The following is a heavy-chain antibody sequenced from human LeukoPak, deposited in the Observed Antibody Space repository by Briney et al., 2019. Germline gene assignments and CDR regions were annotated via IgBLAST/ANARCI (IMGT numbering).Heavy chain of an antibody. V-gene: IGHV4-34*01. CDR3: ARSPLTGNYGDWFDP. D-gene: IGHD3-9*01. Sequence: SETLSLTCGVSGGSFSAYYWSWIRRPPGKGLELIGGINHSGRTNYNPSLKSRVTISVDTSKNQFSLNLSSVTAADTAVYYCARSPLTGNYGDWFDPWGQGTLVIVSS. CDR1: GGSFSAYY. CDR2: INHSGRT. J-gene: IGHJ5*02.